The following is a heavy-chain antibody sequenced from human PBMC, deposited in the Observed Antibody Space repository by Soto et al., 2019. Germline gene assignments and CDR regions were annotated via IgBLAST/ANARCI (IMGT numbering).Heavy chain of an antibody. V-gene: IGHV4-34*01. Sequence: SETLSLTCAVYGGSVNGYYWNWIRQPPGKGLEWIGEINHTGGTNYNPSLKSRVTMSVDTSKNQFSLRLSSVTAADTAIYYCSTRITVFGLLIPPFDPWGQGTQVTVSS. CDR2: INHTGGT. CDR3: STRITVFGLLIPPFDP. CDR1: GGSVNGYY. J-gene: IGHJ5*02. D-gene: IGHD3-3*01.